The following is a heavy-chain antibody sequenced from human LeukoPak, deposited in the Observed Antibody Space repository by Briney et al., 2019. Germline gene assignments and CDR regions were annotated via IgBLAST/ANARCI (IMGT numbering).Heavy chain of an antibody. Sequence: SETLSLTCTVSGGSIASYYWNWIRQPPGKGLEWIGYIHYSGSTDYNPSLKSRVTISVDTSKNQFSLNLRSVTAADTAVYYCARDKVPGDYWGQGTLVTVSS. J-gene: IGHJ4*02. V-gene: IGHV4-59*01. CDR3: ARDKVPGDY. CDR2: IHYSGST. CDR1: GGSIASYY.